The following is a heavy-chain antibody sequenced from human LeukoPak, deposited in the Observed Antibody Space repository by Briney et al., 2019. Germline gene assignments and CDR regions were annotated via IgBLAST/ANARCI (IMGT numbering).Heavy chain of an antibody. Sequence: PGGSLRLSCAASGFTFSSYSMNWVRQAPGKGLEWVSSISSSSSYIYYADSVKGRFTISRDNAKNSLYLQMNSLRAEDTAVYYCARATMITFGGVIVDGAFDIWGQGTMVTVSS. J-gene: IGHJ3*02. D-gene: IGHD3-16*02. CDR2: ISSSSSYI. V-gene: IGHV3-21*01. CDR3: ARATMITFGGVIVDGAFDI. CDR1: GFTFSSYS.